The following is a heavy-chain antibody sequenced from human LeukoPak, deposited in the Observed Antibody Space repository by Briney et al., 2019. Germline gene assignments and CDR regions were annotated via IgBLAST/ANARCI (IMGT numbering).Heavy chain of an antibody. J-gene: IGHJ6*03. CDR1: GGSISSSSYY. CDR2: IYYSGST. V-gene: IGHV4-61*05. D-gene: IGHD7-27*01. CDR3: ARAIMSNWGSVYYYYMDV. Sequence: SETLSLTCTVSGGSISSSSYYWGWIRQPPGKGLEWIGYIYYSGSTNYNPSLKSRVTISVDTSKNQCSLKLSSVTAADTAVYYCARAIMSNWGSVYYYYMDVWGKGTTVTVSS.